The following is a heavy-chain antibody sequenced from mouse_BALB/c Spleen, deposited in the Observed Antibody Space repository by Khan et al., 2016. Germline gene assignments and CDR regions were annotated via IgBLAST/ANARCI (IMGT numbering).Heavy chain of an antibody. CDR3: SRARYGNTWFAY. J-gene: IGHJ3*01. CDR2: ISYSGST. Sequence: EVQLQESGPGLVKPSQSLSLTCTVTGYSITSDYAWNWIRQFPGNKLEWMGYISYSGSTSYNPSLKSRISITRDTSKNQFFLQLNSVTTEDTATYYWSRARYGNTWFAYWGQGTLVTVSA. CDR1: GYSITSDYA. D-gene: IGHD2-1*01. V-gene: IGHV3-2*02.